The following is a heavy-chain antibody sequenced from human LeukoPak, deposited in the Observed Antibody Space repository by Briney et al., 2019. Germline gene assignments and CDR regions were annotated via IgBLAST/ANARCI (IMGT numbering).Heavy chain of an antibody. Sequence: GGSLRLSCAVSGFTFSSYGMHWVRQAPGKGLEWVAVIWYDGSNKYYADSVKGRFTISRDNSKNTLYLQMNSLRAEDTAVYYCAREVKGYCSGGSCSSTLGYWGQGTLVTVSS. CDR3: AREVKGYCSGGSCSSTLGY. J-gene: IGHJ4*02. D-gene: IGHD2-15*01. CDR2: IWYDGSNK. CDR1: GFTFSSYG. V-gene: IGHV3-33*01.